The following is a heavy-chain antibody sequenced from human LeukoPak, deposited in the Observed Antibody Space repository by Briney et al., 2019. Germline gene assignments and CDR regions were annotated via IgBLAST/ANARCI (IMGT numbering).Heavy chain of an antibody. CDR2: IKSKIDGGTT. V-gene: IGHV3-15*07. D-gene: IGHD5-12*01. J-gene: IGHJ3*02. Sequence: PGGSLRLSCAASGFISGNAWMNWVRQAPGKGLEWVGHIKSKIDGGTTEYAAPVKGRFTISRDNLQATLYLQMNSLKSGDTAVYYCTTGGDVIVAGTRAFDIWGQGTMVTVSS. CDR3: TTGGDVIVAGTRAFDI. CDR1: GFISGNAW.